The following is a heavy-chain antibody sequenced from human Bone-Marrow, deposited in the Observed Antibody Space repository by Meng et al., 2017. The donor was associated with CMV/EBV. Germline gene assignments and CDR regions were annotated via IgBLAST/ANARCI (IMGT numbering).Heavy chain of an antibody. J-gene: IGHJ4*02. V-gene: IGHV3-53*01. CDR2: IYNGDYT. CDR1: GFTVSTKY. CDR3: ARDEEGSGWLYDY. Sequence: GESLKISCAASGFTVSTKYMYWVRQAPGKGLEWVSIIYNGDYTHCLKSVKGRLTISRDKSKNTLYLQVNSLRAEDTAIFYCARDEEGSGWLYDYWGQGTLVTVSS. D-gene: IGHD6-19*01.